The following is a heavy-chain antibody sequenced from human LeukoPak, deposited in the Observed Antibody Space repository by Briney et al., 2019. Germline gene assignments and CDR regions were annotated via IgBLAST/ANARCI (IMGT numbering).Heavy chain of an antibody. Sequence: SETLSLTCTVSGGSVSSSSYYWGWIRQPPGKGLEWIGYVYYTGTTNYHPSLKSRVSISVDTSKNQFSLKLTSVTAADTAVYYCARGRLPAASHFDYWGQGTLVTVSS. D-gene: IGHD2-2*01. V-gene: IGHV4-61*01. CDR2: VYYTGTT. CDR1: GGSVSSSSYY. CDR3: ARGRLPAASHFDY. J-gene: IGHJ4*02.